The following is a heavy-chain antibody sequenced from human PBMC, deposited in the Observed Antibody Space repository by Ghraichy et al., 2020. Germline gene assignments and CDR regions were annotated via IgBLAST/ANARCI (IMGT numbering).Heavy chain of an antibody. V-gene: IGHV2-5*02. J-gene: IGHJ2*01. Sequence: SGPTLVKPTQTLTLTCNVSGFSLTTSGVGVGWIRQPPGKALEWLALIYWDDEKPYRPSLKSRLTITKYTSKNQVVLTMTNMDPVDTATYYCAHRRWNSEFWYLALWGRGTLVTVSS. CDR3: AHRRWNSEFWYLAL. D-gene: IGHD1-1*01. CDR1: GFSLTTSGVG. CDR2: IYWDDEK.